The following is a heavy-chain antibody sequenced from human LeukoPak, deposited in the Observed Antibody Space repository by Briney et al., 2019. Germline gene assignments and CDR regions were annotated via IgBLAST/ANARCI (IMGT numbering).Heavy chain of an antibody. CDR3: ARDPTTHMGYMDV. Sequence: GGSLRLSCAASGFTFSSYAMSWVRQAPGKGLEWVSTISGSGGSTDYADSVKGRFTISRDNSKNTLYLQMNSLRAEDTAVYYCARDPTTHMGYMDVWGKGTTVTVSS. J-gene: IGHJ6*03. V-gene: IGHV3-23*01. D-gene: IGHD1-26*01. CDR2: ISGSGGST. CDR1: GFTFSSYA.